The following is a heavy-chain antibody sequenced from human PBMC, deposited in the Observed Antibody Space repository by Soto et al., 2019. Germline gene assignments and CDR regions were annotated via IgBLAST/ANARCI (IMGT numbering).Heavy chain of an antibody. Sequence: GGSLRLSCAASGFTFSSYSMNWVRQAPGKGLEWVSSISSSSSYIYYADSVKGRFTISRDNAKNSLYLQMNSLRAEDTAVYYCARTYSSGWYGPAFDIWGQGTMVTVSS. D-gene: IGHD6-19*01. CDR1: GFTFSSYS. CDR2: ISSSSSYI. V-gene: IGHV3-21*01. J-gene: IGHJ3*02. CDR3: ARTYSSGWYGPAFDI.